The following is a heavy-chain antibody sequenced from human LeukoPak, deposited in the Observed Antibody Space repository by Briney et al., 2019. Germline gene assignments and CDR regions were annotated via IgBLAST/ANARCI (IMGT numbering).Heavy chain of an antibody. CDR1: GFTFSSYA. J-gene: IGHJ3*02. CDR2: ITGSGDTT. Sequence: GGSLRLSCAASGFTFSSYAMSWVRQAPGKGLEWVSAITGSGDTTYYADSVKGRFTISRDNAKNSLYLQMNSLRAEDTAVYYCASSNMVRGVIIKNAFDIWGQGTMVTVSS. V-gene: IGHV3-23*01. D-gene: IGHD3-10*01. CDR3: ASSNMVRGVIIKNAFDI.